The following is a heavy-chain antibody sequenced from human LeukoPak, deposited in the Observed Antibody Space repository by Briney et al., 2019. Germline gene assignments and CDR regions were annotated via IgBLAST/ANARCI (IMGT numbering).Heavy chain of an antibody. CDR1: GYTFTGYY. CDR3: ARGGRYNWNYVFDY. J-gene: IGHJ4*02. V-gene: IGHV1-2*02. CDR2: INPSSGGT. Sequence: ASVKVSCKASGYTFTGYYMHWVRQAPGQGLEWMGWINPSSGGTNYAQKFQGRVTMTRDTSISTAYMELRSLRSDDTAVYYCARGGRYNWNYVFDYWGQGTLVTVSS. D-gene: IGHD1-7*01.